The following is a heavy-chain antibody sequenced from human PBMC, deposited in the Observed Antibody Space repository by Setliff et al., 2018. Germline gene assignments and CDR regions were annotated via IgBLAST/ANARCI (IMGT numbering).Heavy chain of an antibody. J-gene: IGHJ4*02. V-gene: IGHV3-23*01. CDR1: GFTFSTYA. Sequence: LSLSCAASGFTFSTYALSWVRQAPGKGPEWVSTITGNGNSLYYADSVKGRFIVSRDNSKNTMYLQLRSLRADDTATYYCARDGSAFFYQNWGQGTLVTVSS. D-gene: IGHD1-26*01. CDR2: ITGNGNSL. CDR3: ARDGSAFFYQN.